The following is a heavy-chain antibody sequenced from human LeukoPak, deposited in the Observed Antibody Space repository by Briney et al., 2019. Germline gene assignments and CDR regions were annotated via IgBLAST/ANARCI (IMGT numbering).Heavy chain of an antibody. CDR2: IWYDGSNK. J-gene: IGHJ5*02. CDR1: GFTFSSYG. V-gene: IGHV3-33*01. CDR3: ARDHSAAAVPEDWFDP. D-gene: IGHD6-13*01. Sequence: PGRSLRLSCAASGFTFSSYGMHWDRQAPGKGLEWVAVIWYDGSNKYYADSVKGRFTISRDNSKNTLYLQMNSLRAEDTAVYYCARDHSAAAVPEDWFDPWGQGTLVTVSS.